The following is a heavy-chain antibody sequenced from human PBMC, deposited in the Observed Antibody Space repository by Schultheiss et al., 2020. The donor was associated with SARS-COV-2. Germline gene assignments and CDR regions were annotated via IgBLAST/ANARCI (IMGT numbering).Heavy chain of an antibody. Sequence: GGSLRLSCAASGFIVSNNYMTWVRQAPGKGLEWVSVIYNTDGTYYADSVRGRFTMSRDNSKNIVYLQMNSLRADDTAVYYCASHSSGWFISYYGMDVWGQGNTVTVSS. CDR2: IYNTDGT. J-gene: IGHJ6*02. CDR1: GFIVSNNY. V-gene: IGHV3-53*01. CDR3: ASHSSGWFISYYGMDV. D-gene: IGHD6-19*01.